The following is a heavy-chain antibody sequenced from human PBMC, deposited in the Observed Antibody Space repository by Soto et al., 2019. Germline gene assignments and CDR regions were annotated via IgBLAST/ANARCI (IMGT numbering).Heavy chain of an antibody. V-gene: IGHV2-5*02. Sequence: SGPTLVNPTQTLTLTCTFSGFSLSTSGVGVGWIRQPPGKALEWLALIYWDDDKRYSPSLKSRLTITKDTSKNQVVLTMTNMDPVDTATYYCAHRPSYCSGGSCYSGFDYWGQGTLVPGSS. CDR1: GFSLSTSGVG. D-gene: IGHD2-15*01. J-gene: IGHJ4*02. CDR3: AHRPSYCSGGSCYSGFDY. CDR2: IYWDDDK.